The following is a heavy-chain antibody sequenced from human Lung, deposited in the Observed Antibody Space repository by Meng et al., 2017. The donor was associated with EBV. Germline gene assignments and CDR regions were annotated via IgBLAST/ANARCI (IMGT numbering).Heavy chain of an antibody. CDR2: IYWDDDK. CDR3: ALFTRSWFDP. V-gene: IGHV2-5*02. CDR1: GFSLSTSEVG. Sequence: QITLKESGPTLVKPTXTLTLTCTFSGFSLSTSEVGVGWIRQPPGKALEWLAVIYWDDDKRYRPSLKSRLTITKDTSKNQVVLTLTNMDPVDTATYYCALFTRSWFDPWGQGTLVTVSS. D-gene: IGHD2-2*01. J-gene: IGHJ5*02.